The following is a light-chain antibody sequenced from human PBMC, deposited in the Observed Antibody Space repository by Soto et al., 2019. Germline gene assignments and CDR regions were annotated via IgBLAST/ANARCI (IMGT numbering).Light chain of an antibody. Sequence: DIVLTQTPLSSPVTLVQPASISCRSSQSLVNSDGNTYLSWPHQRPGQPPRLLIYGIPNRFSGVTERLSGTEAVTDFKLQISKVEAESVGIYFCMQGRQFPRTIGQGTKVEIK. J-gene: IGKJ1*01. V-gene: IGKV2-24*01. CDR2: GIP. CDR1: QSLVNSDGNTY. CDR3: MQGRQFPRT.